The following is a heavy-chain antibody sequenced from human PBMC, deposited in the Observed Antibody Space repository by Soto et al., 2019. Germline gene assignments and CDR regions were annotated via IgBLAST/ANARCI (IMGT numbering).Heavy chain of an antibody. J-gene: IGHJ6*02. V-gene: IGHV3-48*03. CDR2: INVGGDTR. CDR3: ARQSQWLSGSIYHGMDV. CDR1: VFTFSSYE. Sequence: WGSLRISCASSVFTFSSYEFNWVGLAPGKGLEWVSYINVGGDTRHYADSVRGRFTISRDDAKGSLYLQMDSLRVEDTAVYFCARQSQWLSGSIYHGMDVWSQGTSVTVSS. D-gene: IGHD6-19*01.